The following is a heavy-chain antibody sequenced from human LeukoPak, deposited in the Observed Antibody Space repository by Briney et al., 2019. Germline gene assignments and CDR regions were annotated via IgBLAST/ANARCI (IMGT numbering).Heavy chain of an antibody. CDR1: GFTFSSYP. D-gene: IGHD3-3*01. Sequence: GGSLRLSCAASGFTFSSYPMHWVRQAPGKGLEWVGVISYDGSDKTSADSVKGRFTISRDNSDNTHYLQMNSLTTEDTAVYYCARGAFGVVNNFDYWGQGTLVTVSS. CDR2: ISYDGSDK. V-gene: IGHV3-30*04. J-gene: IGHJ4*02. CDR3: ARGAFGVVNNFDY.